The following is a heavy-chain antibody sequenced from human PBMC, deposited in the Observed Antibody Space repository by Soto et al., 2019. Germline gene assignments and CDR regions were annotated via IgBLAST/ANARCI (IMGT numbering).Heavy chain of an antibody. Sequence: SETLSLTCTVSGGSISSGGYYWSWIRQHPGKGLEWIGYIYYSGSTYYNPSLKSRVTISVDTSKNQFSLKLSSVTAADTAVYYCARATVGPDYYDSSGSTFDYWGQGTLVTVSS. CDR3: ARATVGPDYYDSSGSTFDY. J-gene: IGHJ4*02. D-gene: IGHD3-22*01. CDR1: GGSISSGGYY. CDR2: IYYSGST. V-gene: IGHV4-31*03.